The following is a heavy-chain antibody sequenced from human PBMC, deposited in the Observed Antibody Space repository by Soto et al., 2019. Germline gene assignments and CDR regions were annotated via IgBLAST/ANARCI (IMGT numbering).Heavy chain of an antibody. Sequence: QLELVESGGGLVKPGGSLRLSCAASTFSFSDYYMSWIRQAPGKGLEWLSYISSSSAYTDYADSVKGRFTISRDNAKNSLYLQMNSLRAEDTAIYYRASSVNSWEPLNRWVQGTLVTVSS. CDR2: ISSSSAYT. J-gene: IGHJ4*02. CDR3: ASSVNSWEPLNR. D-gene: IGHD1-1*01. V-gene: IGHV3-11*05. CDR1: TFSFSDYY.